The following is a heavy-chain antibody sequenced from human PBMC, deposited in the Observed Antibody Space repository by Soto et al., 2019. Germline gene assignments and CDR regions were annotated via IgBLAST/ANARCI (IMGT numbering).Heavy chain of an antibody. CDR1: GYTFTSYY. CDR3: ARGGRIVDTGIGYYYYHAMDV. D-gene: IGHD5-18*01. V-gene: IGHV1-46*01. CDR2: FNPTGDTA. J-gene: IGHJ6*02. Sequence: ASVKVSCKASGYTFTSYYIHWVRQAPGQGLEWMGIFNPTGDTASYAQKLQGRVTVTRDTSTGTADMELGSLRSEDTAVYYCARGGRIVDTGIGYYYYHAMDVWGQGTTVTVSS.